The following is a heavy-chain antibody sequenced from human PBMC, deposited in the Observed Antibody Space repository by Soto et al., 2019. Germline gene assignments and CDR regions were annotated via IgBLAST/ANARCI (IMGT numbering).Heavy chain of an antibody. J-gene: IGHJ4*02. V-gene: IGHV3-23*01. Sequence: GGSLRLSCAASGFTFGSYTMSWVRQAPGKGLEWVSAITGSGDYTSYADSVKGRFTISRDNSKNTLYLQMNSLRAEDTAVYYCARLTGSKLGYFDSCGQRTLVTVSS. CDR3: ARLTGSKLGYFDS. D-gene: IGHD7-27*01. CDR2: ITGSGDYT. CDR1: GFTFGSYT.